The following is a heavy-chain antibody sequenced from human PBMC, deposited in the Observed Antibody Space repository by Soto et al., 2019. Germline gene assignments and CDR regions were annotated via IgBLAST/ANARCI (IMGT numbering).Heavy chain of an antibody. Sequence: PGGSLRLSCAASGFTFSSYSMNWVRQAPGKGLEWVSSISSSSSYIYYADSVKGRFTISRDNAKNSLYLQMNSLRAEDTAVYYCAREVHSNSPGGYFDYWGQGTLVTVSS. CDR1: GFTFSSYS. CDR3: AREVHSNSPGGYFDY. J-gene: IGHJ4*02. D-gene: IGHD4-4*01. V-gene: IGHV3-21*01. CDR2: ISSSSSYI.